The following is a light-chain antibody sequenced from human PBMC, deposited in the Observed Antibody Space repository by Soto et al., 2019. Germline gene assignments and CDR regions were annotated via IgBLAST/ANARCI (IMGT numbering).Light chain of an antibody. CDR2: AAS. J-gene: IGKJ3*01. CDR1: QLINIY. V-gene: IGKV1-39*01. CDR3: QQSYSLPFT. Sequence: DIQMTQSPSSLSASVGDRVTISCRACQLINIYTNWYQQKPGKAPKLLMSAASRLESGVPSRFSGSGSGTDFALTISSLQPEDFATYYCQQSYSLPFTFGPGTKVDFK.